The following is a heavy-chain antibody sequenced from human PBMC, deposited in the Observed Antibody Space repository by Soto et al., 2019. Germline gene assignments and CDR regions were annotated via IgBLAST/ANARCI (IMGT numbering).Heavy chain of an antibody. D-gene: IGHD2-15*01. V-gene: IGHV3-21*01. CDR3: ARVKFRRSGFDY. Sequence: EVQLVESGGGLVKPGGSLRLSCAASGFTFSSYSMNWVRQAPGKGLEWVSSISSSSSYIYYADSVKGRFTISRDNAKNSLYLQMNSLSAEDTAVYYCARVKFRRSGFDYWGQGNLVNVSS. CDR1: GFTFSSYS. J-gene: IGHJ4*02. CDR2: ISSSSSYI.